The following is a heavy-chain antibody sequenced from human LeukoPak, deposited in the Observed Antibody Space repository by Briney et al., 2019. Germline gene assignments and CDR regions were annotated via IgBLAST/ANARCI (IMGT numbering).Heavy chain of an antibody. CDR2: ISWNSGSI. Sequence: PGGSLRLSCAASGFTFSSYAMSWVRQAPGKGLEWVSGISWNSGSIGYADSVKGRFTISRDNAKNSLYLQMNSLRAEDTALYYCARYALQGSGSLRAPYFDYWGQGTLVTVSS. D-gene: IGHD3-10*01. CDR1: GFTFSSYA. CDR3: ARYALQGSGSLRAPYFDY. V-gene: IGHV3-9*01. J-gene: IGHJ4*02.